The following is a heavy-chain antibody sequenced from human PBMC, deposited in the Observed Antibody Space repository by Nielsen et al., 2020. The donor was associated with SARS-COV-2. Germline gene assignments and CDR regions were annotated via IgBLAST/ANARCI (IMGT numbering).Heavy chain of an antibody. D-gene: IGHD3-10*01. CDR3: ARDWSSGSGSSYYYYGMDV. CDR2: ISSSSSYI. Sequence: WIRQPPGKGLEWVSSISSSSSYIYYADSVKGRFTISRDNAKNSLYLQMNSLRAEDTAVYYCARDWSSGSGSSYYYYGMDVWGQGTPVTVSS. V-gene: IGHV3-21*04. J-gene: IGHJ6*02.